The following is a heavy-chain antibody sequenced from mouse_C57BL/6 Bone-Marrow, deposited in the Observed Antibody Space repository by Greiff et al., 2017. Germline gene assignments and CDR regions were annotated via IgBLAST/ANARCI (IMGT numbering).Heavy chain of an antibody. V-gene: IGHV1-81*01. CDR2: IYPRSGNT. J-gene: IGHJ2*01. Sequence: VQLVESGAELARPGASVKLSCKASGYTFTSYGISWVKQRTGQGLEWIGEIYPRSGNTYYNEKFKGKATLTADKSSSTAYMELRSLTSEDSAVYFCARDDYQRKGDYWGQGTTLTVSS. CDR1: GYTFTSYG. D-gene: IGHD5-5*01. CDR3: ARDDYQRKGDY.